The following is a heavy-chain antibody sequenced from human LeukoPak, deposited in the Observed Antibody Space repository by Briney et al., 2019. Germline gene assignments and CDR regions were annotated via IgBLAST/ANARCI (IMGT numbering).Heavy chain of an antibody. CDR3: ARGETSSYEY. V-gene: IGHV3-53*01. D-gene: IGHD2-2*01. CDR2: IYSGGNT. J-gene: IGHJ4*02. Sequence: GGSLRLSCAASGFNVSINYMGWVRQAPGKGLKWGAVIYSGGNTYYADSVKGRLTISRDNSKNTVYLHMNSLRAEDTAVYYCARGETSSYEYWGQGTLVTVSS. CDR1: GFNVSINY.